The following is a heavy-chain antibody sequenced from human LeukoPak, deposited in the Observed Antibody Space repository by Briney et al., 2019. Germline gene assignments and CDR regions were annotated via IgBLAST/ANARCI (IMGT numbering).Heavy chain of an antibody. CDR1: GYTFTGYY. V-gene: IGHV1-2*06. J-gene: IGHJ5*02. CDR3: ARHHESYKYYGDYLNCFDP. CDR2: INPNSGGT. D-gene: IGHD4-17*01. Sequence: ASVKVSCKASGYTFTGYYIHWVRQAPGQGLEWMGRINPNSGGTKYTQKFQGRVTMTRDTSISTAYMELRRLTSDDTAVYYCARHHESYKYYGDYLNCFDPWGQGTLVTVSS.